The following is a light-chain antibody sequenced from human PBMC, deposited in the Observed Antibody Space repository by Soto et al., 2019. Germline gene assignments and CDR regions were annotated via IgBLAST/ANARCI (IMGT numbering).Light chain of an antibody. CDR3: QQSFSTQYT. Sequence: DVQMTQSPSSLSASVGDRVTITCRASHTISNYLNWYQQRPGKVPKLLIHGASRLQGGVPSRFSGSGSGTDFTLTISXXQPEDFATYYCQQSFSTQYTFGPGTKVDIK. CDR1: HTISNY. J-gene: IGKJ3*01. V-gene: IGKV1-39*01. CDR2: GAS.